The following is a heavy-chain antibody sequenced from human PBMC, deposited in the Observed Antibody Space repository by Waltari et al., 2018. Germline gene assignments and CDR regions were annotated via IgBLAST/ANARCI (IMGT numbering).Heavy chain of an antibody. CDR2: VSWNSDTI. Sequence: EVQLEESGGGLVQPGKSLRLSCVDSEFTFDDYGMHWVRQAPGKGLEWVSGVSWNSDTIAYADSVKGRFTVSRDNAKNTLYLEMNSLRAEDTALYFCARDAGVSTIRWYLDLWGRGTLVTVSS. J-gene: IGHJ2*01. CDR1: EFTFDDYG. V-gene: IGHV3-9*01. D-gene: IGHD3-10*01. CDR3: ARDAGVSTIRWYLDL.